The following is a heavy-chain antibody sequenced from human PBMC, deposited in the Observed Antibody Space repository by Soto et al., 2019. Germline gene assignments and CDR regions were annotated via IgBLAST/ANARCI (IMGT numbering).Heavy chain of an antibody. D-gene: IGHD2-8*01. Sequence: SETLSLTCAVYGGSFSGYYWSWIRQPPGKGLEWIGEINHSGSTNYNPSLKSRVTISVDTSKNQFSLKLSSVTAADTAVYYCARGPNQGIVLMVYAADAFAIWGQGTMVTVSS. CDR3: ARGPNQGIVLMVYAADAFAI. V-gene: IGHV4-34*01. CDR1: GGSFSGYY. J-gene: IGHJ3*02. CDR2: INHSGST.